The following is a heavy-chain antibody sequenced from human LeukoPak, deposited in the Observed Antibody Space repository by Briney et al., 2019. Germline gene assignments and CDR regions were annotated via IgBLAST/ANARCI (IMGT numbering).Heavy chain of an antibody. CDR1: GDSVSSNSAA. Sequence: SQTLSLTCAISGDSVSSNSAAWNWIRQSPSRGLEWLGRTYYRSKWYNDYAVSVKSRITINPDTSKNQFSLQLNSVTPEDAAVYYCARANYYDSSGSLEDWGQGTLVTVSS. J-gene: IGHJ4*02. V-gene: IGHV6-1*01. D-gene: IGHD3-22*01. CDR2: TYYRSKWYN. CDR3: ARANYYDSSGSLED.